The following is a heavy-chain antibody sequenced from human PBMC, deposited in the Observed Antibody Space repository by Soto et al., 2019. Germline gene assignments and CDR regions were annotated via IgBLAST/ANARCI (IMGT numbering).Heavy chain of an antibody. CDR1: GFTFSSYA. V-gene: IGHV3-23*01. Sequence: GGSLRLSCAASGFTFSSYAMSWVRQAPGKGLEWVSAISGSGGSTYYADSVKGRFTISRDNSKNTLYLQMNSLRAEDTAVYYCAKVRGLYSSSWYDGPQTWGQGTLVTVSS. CDR2: ISGSGGST. CDR3: AKVRGLYSSSWYDGPQT. D-gene: IGHD6-13*01. J-gene: IGHJ4*02.